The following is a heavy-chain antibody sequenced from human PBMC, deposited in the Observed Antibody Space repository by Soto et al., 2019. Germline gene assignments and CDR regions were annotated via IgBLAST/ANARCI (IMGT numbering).Heavy chain of an antibody. V-gene: IGHV1-24*01. Sequence: ASVKVSCKVSGYTLTELSMHWVRQAPGKGLEWMGGFDPEDGETIYAQKFQGRVTMTEDTSTDTAYMELSSLRSEDTAVYYCATETVGTTETKNYYYYYMDVWGKGTTVTVSS. D-gene: IGHD1-1*01. J-gene: IGHJ6*03. CDR1: GYTLTELS. CDR2: FDPEDGET. CDR3: ATETVGTTETKNYYYYYMDV.